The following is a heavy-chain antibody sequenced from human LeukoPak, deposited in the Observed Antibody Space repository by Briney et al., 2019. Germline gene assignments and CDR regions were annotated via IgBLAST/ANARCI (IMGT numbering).Heavy chain of an antibody. J-gene: IGHJ4*02. Sequence: GGSLRLSCAASGFTFSSYWMSWVRQAPGKGLEWVANIKQDGSEKYYVDSVKGRFTISRDNAKNSLYLQMNSLRAEDTAVYYCAKFIITGVVGTTTLDYWGQGTLVTVSS. CDR3: AKFIITGVVGTTTLDY. V-gene: IGHV3-7*03. CDR2: IKQDGSEK. CDR1: GFTFSSYW. D-gene: IGHD1-26*01.